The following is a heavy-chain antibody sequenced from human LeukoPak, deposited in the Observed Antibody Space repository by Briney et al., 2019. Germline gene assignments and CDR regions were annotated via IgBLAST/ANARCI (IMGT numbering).Heavy chain of an antibody. CDR2: IKQDGSDK. J-gene: IGHJ4*02. CDR3: ARDADYCSSTSCYPYGEFDY. D-gene: IGHD2-2*01. V-gene: IGHV3-7*01. Sequence: PGGSLRLSCAASGFTFSSYWMSWVRQAPGKGLERVANIKQDGSDKYYVDSVKGRFTISRDNAKNSLYLQMNSLRAGDTAVYYCARDADYCSSTSCYPYGEFDYWGQGTLVTVSS. CDR1: GFTFSSYW.